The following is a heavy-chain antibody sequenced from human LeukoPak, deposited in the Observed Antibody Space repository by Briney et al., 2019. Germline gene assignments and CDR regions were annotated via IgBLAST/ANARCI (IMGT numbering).Heavy chain of an antibody. CDR3: ASSVGSTDY. J-gene: IGHJ4*02. Sequence: PSETLSLTCAVYGESLSKYYWTWIRQSPGKGLECIGEINHRGSTNLNPSLKSRVTLSVDTSKHQFSLKLTSVTAADAAVYYCASSVGSTDYWGQGTLVTVSS. D-gene: IGHD1-26*01. CDR1: GESLSKYY. CDR2: INHRGST. V-gene: IGHV4-34*01.